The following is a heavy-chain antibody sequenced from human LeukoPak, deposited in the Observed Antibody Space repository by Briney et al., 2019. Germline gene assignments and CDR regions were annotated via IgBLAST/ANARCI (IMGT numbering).Heavy chain of an antibody. D-gene: IGHD6-13*01. CDR3: ARGPLGAAAAGTKAFDI. CDR1: GGTFSSYA. V-gene: IGHV1-69*13. CDR2: IIPIFCSP. Sequence: SVKVSCKASGGTFSSYAISWVGQARGEGGEGMGGIIPIFCSPNSAHPFPGRVTITADHSPSTAYIELRSLRSDDTAVYYCARGPLGAAAAGTKAFDIWGQGTMVTVSS. J-gene: IGHJ3*02.